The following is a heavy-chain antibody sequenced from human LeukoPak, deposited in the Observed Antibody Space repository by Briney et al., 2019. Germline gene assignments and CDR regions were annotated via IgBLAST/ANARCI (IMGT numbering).Heavy chain of an antibody. D-gene: IGHD1-14*01. V-gene: IGHV3-7*01. Sequence: GGSLRPSCAAPGFTFSSYWMSWVRQAPGKGLEWVANIKQDGSEKYYVDSVKGRFTISRDNAKNSLYLQMNSLRAEDTAVYYCARSRYFDYWGQGTLVTVSS. J-gene: IGHJ4*02. CDR1: GFTFSSYW. CDR3: ARSRYFDY. CDR2: IKQDGSEK.